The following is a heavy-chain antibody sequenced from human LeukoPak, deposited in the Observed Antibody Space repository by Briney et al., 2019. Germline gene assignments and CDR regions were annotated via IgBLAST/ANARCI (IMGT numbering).Heavy chain of an antibody. Sequence: PETLSLTCTVSGGSISSYYWSWIRQPPGKGPEWIGYIYYSGSTNYNPSLKSRVTISVDTSKNQFSLKLSSVTAADTAVYYCARHTSVVVVAATVSGWFDPWGQGTLVTVSS. D-gene: IGHD2-15*01. CDR1: GGSISSYY. CDR3: ARHTSVVVVAATVSGWFDP. J-gene: IGHJ5*02. CDR2: IYYSGST. V-gene: IGHV4-59*08.